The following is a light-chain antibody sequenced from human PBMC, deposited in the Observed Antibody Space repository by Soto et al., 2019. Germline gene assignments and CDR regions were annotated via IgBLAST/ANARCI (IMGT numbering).Light chain of an antibody. CDR1: QSLLHSNGYNY. J-gene: IGKJ1*01. V-gene: IGKV2-28*01. CDR2: LGS. Sequence: DIVMTQSPLSLPVTPGEPASISCRSSQSLLHSNGYNYLDWYLQKPGQSPQLLIYLGSNRAYVVPDRFSGSGSGTDFTLKISRVEAEDVGVYYCMQALQTPPTFGQGTKVEIK. CDR3: MQALQTPPT.